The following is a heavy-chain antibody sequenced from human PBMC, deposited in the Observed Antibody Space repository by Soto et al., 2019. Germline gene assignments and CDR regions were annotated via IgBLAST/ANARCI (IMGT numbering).Heavy chain of an antibody. D-gene: IGHD6-19*01. V-gene: IGHV4-59*01. Sequence: LSLTCTVSGASISRYYWSWIRQSPGKGLEWIGYLYNTGSTIYNPSLKSRVTMSVDTSKNQFSLKLTSVTAADTAVYYCARDQGYCSGWGSDAFDIWGQGTMVTVSS. CDR1: GASISRYY. CDR3: ARDQGYCSGWGSDAFDI. CDR2: LYNTGST. J-gene: IGHJ3*02.